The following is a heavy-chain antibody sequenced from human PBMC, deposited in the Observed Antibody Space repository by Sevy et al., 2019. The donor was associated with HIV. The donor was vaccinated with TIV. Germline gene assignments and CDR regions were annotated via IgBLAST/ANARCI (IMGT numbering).Heavy chain of an antibody. CDR2: ISGFNNYI. J-gene: IGHJ4*02. D-gene: IGHD6-19*01. CDR3: ARGASSGWDYFDY. CDR1: GFTFSTYS. V-gene: IGHV3-21*01. Sequence: GGSLRLSCAASGFTFSTYSMSWVRQAPGKGLEWVSYISGFNNYIYYADPLRGRFTISRDNAKNSLYLQMNNLRAEDTAVYYCARGASSGWDYFDYWGQGTLVTVSS.